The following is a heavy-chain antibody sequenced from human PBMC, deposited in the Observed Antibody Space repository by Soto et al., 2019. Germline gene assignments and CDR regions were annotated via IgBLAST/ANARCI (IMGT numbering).Heavy chain of an antibody. CDR2: ISYDGSNK. CDR3: ARAGPLGYMAY. Sequence: QVQLVESGGGVVQPGRSLRLSCAASGFTFSSYAMHWVRQAPGKGLEWGAVISYDGSNKNYEDSVKGRFTISRDNSKNTLYLHMNSVRAEDTAVYYSARAGPLGYMAYWGQGTLVTVSS. J-gene: IGHJ4*02. V-gene: IGHV3-30-3*01. D-gene: IGHD1-1*01. CDR1: GFTFSSYA.